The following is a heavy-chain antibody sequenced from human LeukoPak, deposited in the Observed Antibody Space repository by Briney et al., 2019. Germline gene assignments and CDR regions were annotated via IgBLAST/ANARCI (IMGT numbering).Heavy chain of an antibody. D-gene: IGHD6-13*01. V-gene: IGHV3-30*02. CDR3: AKADSSSWYDTFDY. Sequence: PGGSLRLSCAASGFTFSSYGMHSVRQAPGKGLEGGAFIRYDGSNKYYADSVKGRFTISRDNSKNTLYLQMNSLRAEDTAVYYCAKADSSSWYDTFDYWGQGTLVTVSS. J-gene: IGHJ4*02. CDR2: IRYDGSNK. CDR1: GFTFSSYG.